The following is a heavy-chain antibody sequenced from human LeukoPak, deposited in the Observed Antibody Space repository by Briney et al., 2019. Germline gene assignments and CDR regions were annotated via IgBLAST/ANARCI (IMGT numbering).Heavy chain of an antibody. CDR1: GGSISSSSYY. CDR2: IYYSGNT. CDR3: ARRRYLSSWRDY. D-gene: IGHD6-13*01. J-gene: IGHJ4*02. V-gene: IGHV4-39*01. Sequence: KPSETLSLTCTVSGGSISSSSYYWGWIRQPPGKGLEWIGTIYYSGNTYYNPSLKSRVTISVDTSKNQFSLKLSSVTAADTAVYYCARRRYLSSWRDYWGQGTLVTVSS.